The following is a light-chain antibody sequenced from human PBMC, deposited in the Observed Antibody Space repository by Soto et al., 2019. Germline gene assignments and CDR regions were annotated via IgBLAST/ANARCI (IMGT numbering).Light chain of an antibody. CDR1: QSVNNN. CDR3: PQYNNWPRT. Sequence: EIVMTQSPATLSVSPGERATLSCRASQSVNNNLAWYQQKPGQAPRLLIYGASARATGIPARFSGSGSGTECTLTISSLQSEDFAVYYCPQYNNWPRTFGGGTKVEIK. J-gene: IGKJ4*01. CDR2: GAS. V-gene: IGKV3-15*01.